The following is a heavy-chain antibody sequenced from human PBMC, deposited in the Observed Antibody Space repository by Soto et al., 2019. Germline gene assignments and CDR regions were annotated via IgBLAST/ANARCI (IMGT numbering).Heavy chain of an antibody. CDR1: GFTFSSYG. Sequence: QVQLVESGGGVVQPGRSLRLSCAASGFTFSSYGMHWVRQAPGKGLEWVAVIWYDGSNKYYADSVKGRFTISRDNSKNPLYLQMNSLRAEDTAVYYCARDRGAARPLDYWGQGTLVTVSS. CDR2: IWYDGSNK. D-gene: IGHD6-6*01. CDR3: ARDRGAARPLDY. V-gene: IGHV3-33*01. J-gene: IGHJ4*02.